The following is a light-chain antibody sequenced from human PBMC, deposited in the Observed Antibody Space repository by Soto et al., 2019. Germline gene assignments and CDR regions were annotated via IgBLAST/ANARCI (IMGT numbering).Light chain of an antibody. CDR3: SSFTSSSTYF. CDR1: SSDVGGYNY. Sequence: QSALTQPASVSGSPGQSIAISCTGTSSDVGGYNYVSWYQQYTGKAPKLMIYELNNRPSGVSNRFSGSKSANTASLTITGLQAENEADYYCSSFTSSSTYFFGTGTKLTVL. J-gene: IGLJ1*01. CDR2: ELN. V-gene: IGLV2-14*01.